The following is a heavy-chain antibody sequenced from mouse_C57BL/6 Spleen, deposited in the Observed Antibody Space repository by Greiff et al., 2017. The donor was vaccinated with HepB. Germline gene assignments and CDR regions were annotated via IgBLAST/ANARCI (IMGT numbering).Heavy chain of an antibody. CDR1: GFTFSNYW. J-gene: IGHJ4*01. Sequence: EVQLQESGGGLVQPGGSMKLSCVASGFTFSNYWMNWVRQSPEKGLEWVAQIRLKSDNYATHYAESVKGRFTISRDDSKSSVYLQMNNLRAEDTGIYYCTSLLRYAYYAMDYWGQGTSVTVSS. CDR3: TSLLRYAYYAMDY. CDR2: IRLKSDNYAT. D-gene: IGHD1-1*01. V-gene: IGHV6-3*01.